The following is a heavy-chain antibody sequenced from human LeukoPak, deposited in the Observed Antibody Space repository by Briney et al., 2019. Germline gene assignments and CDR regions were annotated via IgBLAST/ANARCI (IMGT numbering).Heavy chain of an antibody. D-gene: IGHD6-25*01. J-gene: IGHJ4*02. Sequence: ASVKVSCKASGYTSSSYGISWVRQAPGQGLEWMGWISAYNGNTNHAQNLQGRVTMTTDTSTSTAYMEVRSLRSDDTAVYYCARDAGITAPTPGYWGQGTLVTVSS. CDR3: ARDAGITAPTPGY. CDR1: GYTSSSYG. V-gene: IGHV1-18*01. CDR2: ISAYNGNT.